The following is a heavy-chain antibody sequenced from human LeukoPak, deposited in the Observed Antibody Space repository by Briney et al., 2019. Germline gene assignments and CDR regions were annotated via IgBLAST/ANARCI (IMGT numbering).Heavy chain of an antibody. CDR1: GGSFSGYY. CDR3: ARGGGANIVLMVYAPYYFDY. J-gene: IGHJ4*02. CDR2: INHSGST. D-gene: IGHD2-8*01. V-gene: IGHV4-34*01. Sequence: SETLSLTCAVYGGSFSGYYWSWIRQPPGKGLEWIGEINHSGSTNYNPSLKSRVTISVDTSKNQFSLKLSSVTAADTAVYYCARGGGANIVLMVYAPYYFDYWAQGTLVTVSS.